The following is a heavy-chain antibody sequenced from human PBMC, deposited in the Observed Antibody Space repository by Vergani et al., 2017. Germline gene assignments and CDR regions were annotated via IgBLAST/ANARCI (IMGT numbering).Heavy chain of an antibody. Sequence: EVQLLESGGGLVQPGGSLRLSCAASGFTFSNCSFNWVRQAPGKGLEWVSSSSISSSSMYYADSVKGRFTISRDNAKNSLYLQMNSLRAEDTAVYYCARKHISNYYDSSGYYYMGYYYGMDVWGQGTTVTVSS. D-gene: IGHD3-22*01. J-gene: IGHJ6*02. CDR3: ARKHISNYYDSSGYYYMGYYYGMDV. CDR1: GFTFSNCS. CDR2: SSISSSSM. V-gene: IGHV3-21*04.